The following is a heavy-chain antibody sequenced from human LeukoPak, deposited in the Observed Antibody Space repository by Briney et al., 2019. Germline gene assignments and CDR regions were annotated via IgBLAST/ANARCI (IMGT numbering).Heavy chain of an antibody. Sequence: PGGSLRLSCAASGFTFSNYAMTWVRQAPGKGLEWVSAISGSGASTYYPDSVKGRFTISRDNSKNTLYLQMNSLRAEDTAVYYCTKDARYSTSWYYFDYWGQGTLVTVSS. D-gene: IGHD6-13*01. V-gene: IGHV3-23*01. J-gene: IGHJ4*02. CDR1: GFTFSNYA. CDR2: ISGSGAST. CDR3: TKDARYSTSWYYFDY.